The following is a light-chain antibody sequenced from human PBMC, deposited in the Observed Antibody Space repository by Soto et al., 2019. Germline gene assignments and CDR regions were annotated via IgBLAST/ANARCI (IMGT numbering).Light chain of an antibody. V-gene: IGKV3-15*01. CDR3: QQYNNWPRT. J-gene: IGKJ1*01. CDR2: GTS. Sequence: EIVMTQSPATLSLSPGEGATLSCRASQSVNSNLAWYQQKAGQAPRLLIYGTSTRATGIPARFSGSGSGTDFTLTISSLQFEDFAVYYCQQYNNWPRTFGQGTKV. CDR1: QSVNSN.